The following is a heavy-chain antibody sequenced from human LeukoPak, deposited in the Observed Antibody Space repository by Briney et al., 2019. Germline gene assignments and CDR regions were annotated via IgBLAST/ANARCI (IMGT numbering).Heavy chain of an antibody. CDR2: INHSGST. J-gene: IGHJ4*02. CDR3: ARGESGWYPY. D-gene: IGHD6-19*01. Sequence: SETLSLTCAVYGGSFSGYYWSWIRQPPGKGLEWIGEINHSGSTNYNPSLKSRVTISVDTSKNQFSLKLSSVTAADTAVYYCARGESGWYPYWGQGTLVTVSS. V-gene: IGHV4-34*01. CDR1: GGSFSGYY.